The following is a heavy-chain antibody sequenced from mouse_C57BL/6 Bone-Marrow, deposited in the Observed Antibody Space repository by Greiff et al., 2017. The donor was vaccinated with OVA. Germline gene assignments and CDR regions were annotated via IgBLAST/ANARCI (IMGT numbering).Heavy chain of an antibody. CDR1: GFNIKDDY. CDR3: TTITTVVAHYFDY. D-gene: IGHD1-1*01. V-gene: IGHV14-4*01. CDR2: IDPENGDT. J-gene: IGHJ2*01. Sequence: EVKVVESGAELVRPGASVKLSCTASGFNIKDDYMHWVKQRPEQGLEWIGWIDPENGDTEYASKFQGKATITADTSSNTAYLQLSSLTSEDTAVYYCTTITTVVAHYFDYWGQGTTLTVSS.